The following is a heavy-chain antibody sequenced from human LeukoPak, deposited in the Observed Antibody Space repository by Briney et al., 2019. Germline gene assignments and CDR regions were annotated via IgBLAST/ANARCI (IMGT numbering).Heavy chain of an antibody. J-gene: IGHJ4*02. V-gene: IGHV4-39*07. CDR3: ARLYDILTGYYYYFDY. Sequence: SETLSLTCSVSGDSISSGSYYWSWIRQPPGKGLEWIGSVYHSGSTYYSPSLRSRVTISMDTSKNQFFLRLNSVTAADTAVYYCARLYDILTGYYYYFDYWGQGTLATVSS. CDR1: GDSISSGSYY. D-gene: IGHD3-9*01. CDR2: VYHSGST.